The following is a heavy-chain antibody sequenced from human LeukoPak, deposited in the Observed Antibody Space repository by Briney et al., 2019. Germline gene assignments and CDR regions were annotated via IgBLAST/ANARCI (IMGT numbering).Heavy chain of an antibody. CDR1: GFTFSSNW. Sequence: GGSLRLSFAASGFTFSSNWMYWDRQASGKGLEWVAYINQDGSKIYYVDSVKGRFTISRDNAKTSLYLQMNSLRAEDTAVYYCARCFRSRDGYNYHFDYWGQGTLVTVSS. D-gene: IGHD5-24*01. V-gene: IGHV3-7*03. CDR3: ARCFRSRDGYNYHFDY. J-gene: IGHJ4*02. CDR2: INQDGSKI.